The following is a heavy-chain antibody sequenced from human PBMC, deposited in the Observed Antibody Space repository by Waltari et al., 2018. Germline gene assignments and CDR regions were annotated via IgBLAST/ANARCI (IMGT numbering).Heavy chain of an antibody. Sequence: QVQLVESGGGVVQPGRSLRLSCAASGFTLSSYAMHWVRQAPGKGLEWVAVISYDGSNKYDADPVKGRFTISREKSKNTLYLQRTSRRAEVTAVYYCAGSGQPYYFDYWGQGTLVTVSS. CDR3: AGSGQPYYFDY. J-gene: IGHJ4*02. CDR1: GFTLSSYA. D-gene: IGHD6-25*01. V-gene: IGHV3-30-3*01. CDR2: ISYDGSNK.